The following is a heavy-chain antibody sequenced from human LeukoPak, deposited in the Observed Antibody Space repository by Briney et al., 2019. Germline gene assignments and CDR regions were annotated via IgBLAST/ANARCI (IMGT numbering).Heavy chain of an antibody. CDR2: IYYGGTT. D-gene: IGHD1-1*01. V-gene: IGHV4-39*01. CDR1: GGSISRSSYW. Sequence: SGTLSLSCTVSGGSISRSSYWWDWIRQPPGKGREWLGSIYYGGTTYSNPSLKSRVTISVDTSKMQSSLTLSSVTAADTDVYYCASRMMGTKSIVYWGEGTLVTLSS. CDR3: ASRMMGTKSIVY. J-gene: IGHJ4*02.